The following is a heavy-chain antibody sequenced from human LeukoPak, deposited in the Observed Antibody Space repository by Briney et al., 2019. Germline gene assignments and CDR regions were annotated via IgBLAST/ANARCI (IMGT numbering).Heavy chain of an antibody. J-gene: IGHJ4*02. CDR3: ARDIYYDSSGYYGSVY. CDR2: ISYDGRNK. V-gene: IGHV3-30*04. Sequence: GRSLRLSCAASGFTFSSYAMHWVRQAPRKGLEGVAVISYDGRNKYYADSVKGRFTISRDNSKNSLYLQMNSLRAEDTAVYYCARDIYYDSSGYYGSVYWGQGTLVTVSS. CDR1: GFTFSSYA. D-gene: IGHD3-22*01.